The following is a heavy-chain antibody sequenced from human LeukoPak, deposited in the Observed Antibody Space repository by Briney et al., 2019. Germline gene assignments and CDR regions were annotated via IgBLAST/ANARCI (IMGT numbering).Heavy chain of an antibody. D-gene: IGHD3-22*01. Sequence: SETLSLTCTVSGGSISSYYWSWIRQPPGKGLEWIGYIYYSGSTNYHPSLKSRATISVDTSKNQFSLKLSSVTAADTAVYYCAREAYYYDSSGYRKFGYWGQGTLVTVSS. CDR3: AREAYYYDSSGYRKFGY. CDR1: GGSISSYY. CDR2: IYYSGST. J-gene: IGHJ4*02. V-gene: IGHV4-59*12.